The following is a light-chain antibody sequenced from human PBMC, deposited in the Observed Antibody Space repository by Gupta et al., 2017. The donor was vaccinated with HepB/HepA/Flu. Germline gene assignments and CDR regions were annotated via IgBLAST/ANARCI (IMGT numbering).Light chain of an antibody. CDR3: QEWNSSTAAV. Sequence: SYQLTHPLSVSVSPGQTASITRSGDKLGDKYACWYQQKPGQSPVLLIYKASKPPAGIPARFSCSNSRNTATLTIGGTQAMDEADYYWQEWNSSTAAVFGGGTKLTVL. V-gene: IGLV3-1*01. J-gene: IGLJ2*01. CDR2: KAS. CDR1: KLGDKY.